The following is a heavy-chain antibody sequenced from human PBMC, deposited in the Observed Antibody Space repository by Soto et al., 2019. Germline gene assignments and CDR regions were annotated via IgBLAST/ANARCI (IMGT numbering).Heavy chain of an antibody. CDR2: IYYSGST. D-gene: IGHD3-9*01. CDR3: ASLRDYDILTARYYYYGMDV. V-gene: IGHV4-59*08. CDR1: GGSISSYY. J-gene: IGHJ6*02. Sequence: PSETLCLTCTVSGGSISSYYWSWIRQPPGKGREWIGYIYYSGSTNYNPSLKSRVTISVDTSKNQFSLKLSSVTAADTAVYYCASLRDYDILTARYYYYGMDVWGQGTTVTVSS.